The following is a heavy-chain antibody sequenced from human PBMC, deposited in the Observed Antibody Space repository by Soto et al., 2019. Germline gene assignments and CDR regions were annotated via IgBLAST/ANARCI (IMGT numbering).Heavy chain of an antibody. CDR2: INPNSGGT. D-gene: IGHD3-10*01. Sequence: ASVKVSCKASGYTFTGYYMHWVRQAPGQGLEWMGWINPNSGGTNYAQKFQGWVTMTRDTSISTAYMELSRLRSDDTAVYYCARTGSGHSYDYYGMDVWGQGTTVTVSS. J-gene: IGHJ6*02. CDR1: GYTFTGYY. CDR3: ARTGSGHSYDYYGMDV. V-gene: IGHV1-2*04.